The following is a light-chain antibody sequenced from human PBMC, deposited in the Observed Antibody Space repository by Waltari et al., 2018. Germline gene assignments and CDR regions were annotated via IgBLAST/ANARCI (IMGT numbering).Light chain of an antibody. CDR1: QSVKNH. CDR3: QQGYRTWT. Sequence: DIQLTQSPSSLSASVGDTVTIPCRASQSVKNHLHWYQHKPGQAPRLLIYAVSTLKSGVPSRFSGSGSGTTFALTINSLQPEDFATYYCQQGYRTWTFGLGTKVELK. J-gene: IGKJ1*01. V-gene: IGKV1-39*01. CDR2: AVS.